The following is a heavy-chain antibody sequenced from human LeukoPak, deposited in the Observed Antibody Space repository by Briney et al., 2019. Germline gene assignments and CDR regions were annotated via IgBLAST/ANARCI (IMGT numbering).Heavy chain of an antibody. Sequence: SVKVSCKASGGTFSSYAISWVRQAPGQGLEWMGGIIPIFGTADYAQKFQGRVTITADESTSTAYMELSSLRSEDTAVYYCARLDIVVVPAPVGSDYYGMDVWGQGTTVTVSS. CDR1: GGTFSSYA. J-gene: IGHJ6*02. CDR3: ARLDIVVVPAPVGSDYYGMDV. V-gene: IGHV1-69*13. D-gene: IGHD2-2*03. CDR2: IIPIFGTA.